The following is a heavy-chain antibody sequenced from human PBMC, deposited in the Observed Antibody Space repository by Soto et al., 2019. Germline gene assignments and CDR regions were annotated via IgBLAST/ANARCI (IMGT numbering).Heavy chain of an antibody. CDR3: AHRQAASVTTHNWFDP. CDR1: GFSLSTSGVG. CDR2: IYWDDDK. V-gene: IGHV2-5*02. J-gene: IGHJ5*02. D-gene: IGHD4-17*01. Sequence: SGPTLVNPTRTLTLTCTFSGFSLSTSGVGVGWIRQPPGKALGWLAIIYWDDDKRYSPSLKSRLTITKDTSKNQVVLTMTNMDPVDTATYYCAHRQAASVTTHNWFDPWGQGTLVTVSS.